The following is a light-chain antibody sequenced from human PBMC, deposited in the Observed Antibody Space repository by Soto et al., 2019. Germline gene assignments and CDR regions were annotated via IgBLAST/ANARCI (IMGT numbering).Light chain of an antibody. Sequence: DIQMTQSPPSLSASVGARVTITCQASQEIHNYLNWYQQKPGQAPKLLIYDVSKLETGVPSRFSGSASGTDFILTISSLQPEDIATYYCQQYGYLPFTFGPGTKVEIK. V-gene: IGKV1-33*01. CDR3: QQYGYLPFT. J-gene: IGKJ3*01. CDR2: DVS. CDR1: QEIHNY.